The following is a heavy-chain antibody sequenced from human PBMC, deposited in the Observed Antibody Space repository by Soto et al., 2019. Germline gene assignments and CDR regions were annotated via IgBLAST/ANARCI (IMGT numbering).Heavy chain of an antibody. CDR3: ARATHILNGAPRPPPDYYYGMDV. Sequence: ASVQVSCKASGYTFNEYAMHWVRTAHGQRLEWMGWINTGNDNKKYSQKFQGRVTITRDTSASTAYIAMSSLRSEDTAVYYCARATHILNGAPRPPPDYYYGMDVWGQGTTVTVSS. D-gene: IGHD3-9*01. CDR2: INTGNDNK. CDR1: GYTFNEYA. J-gene: IGHJ6*02. V-gene: IGHV1-3*04.